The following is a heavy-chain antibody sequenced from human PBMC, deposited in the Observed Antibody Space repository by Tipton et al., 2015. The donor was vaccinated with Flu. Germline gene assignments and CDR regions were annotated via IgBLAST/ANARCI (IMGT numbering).Heavy chain of an antibody. CDR1: GFTFSNYW. V-gene: IGHV3-53*01. D-gene: IGHD3-9*01. Sequence: SLRLSCAASGFTFSNYWMSWVRQAPGKGLEWVSVIYSSDSTSYADSVRGRFIMSRDNSKNTLYLQMNNLRVEDTAVYYCARDFESYYLDYWGQGALVTVSS. CDR2: IYSSDST. J-gene: IGHJ4*02. CDR3: ARDFESYYLDY.